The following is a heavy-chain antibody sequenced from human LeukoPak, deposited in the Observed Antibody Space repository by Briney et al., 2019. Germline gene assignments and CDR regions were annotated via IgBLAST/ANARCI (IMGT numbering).Heavy chain of an antibody. CDR3: ARRWNYGRNYYIDV. J-gene: IGHJ6*03. V-gene: IGHV4-34*01. Sequence: PSETLSLTCAVYGGSFSNYYWSWIRQPPGRGLEWIGEINDGGRTNYNPSLMSRVTVSVDTSKNQFSLRLTSVTATDTAVYYCARRWNYGRNYYIDVWGNGATVSVSS. CDR1: GGSFSNYY. CDR2: INDGGRT. D-gene: IGHD1-7*01.